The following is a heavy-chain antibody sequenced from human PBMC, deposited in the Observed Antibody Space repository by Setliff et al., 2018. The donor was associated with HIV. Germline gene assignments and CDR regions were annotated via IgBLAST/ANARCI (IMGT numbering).Heavy chain of an antibody. CDR1: GGSISSYY. Sequence: SETLSLTCTVSGGSISSYYWSWIRQPPGKGLEWIGYIYYSGSTNYNPSLKSRVTISVDTSKNQFSLKLSSVTAADTAVYYCARSRPRSMDVWGKGTTVTVSS. J-gene: IGHJ6*04. V-gene: IGHV4-59*08. CDR3: ARSRPRSMDV. CDR2: IYYSGST.